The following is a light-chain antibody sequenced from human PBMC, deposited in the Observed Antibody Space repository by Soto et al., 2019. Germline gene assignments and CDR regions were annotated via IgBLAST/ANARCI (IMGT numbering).Light chain of an antibody. CDR1: QSVSSY. J-gene: IGKJ2*01. CDR2: DAS. Sequence: EIVLTQSPATLSLSPGERVTLSCRASQSVSSYLAWYQQKPGQAPRLLIYDASNRATGIPARFSGSGSGTDFTLTISSLEPEDFAVYYCQQPEAFGQGTKLEIK. V-gene: IGKV3-11*01. CDR3: QQPEA.